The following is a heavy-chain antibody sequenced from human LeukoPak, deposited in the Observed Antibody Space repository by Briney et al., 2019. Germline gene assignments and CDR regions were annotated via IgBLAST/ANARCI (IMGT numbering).Heavy chain of an antibody. J-gene: IGHJ4*02. V-gene: IGHV1-18*01. CDR3: ARYGYDILTGYYIEGGYFDY. D-gene: IGHD3-9*01. CDR2: ISAYNGNT. Sequence: ASVKVSCKASGYTFTSYGISWVRQAPRQGLEWMGWISAYNGNTNYAQKLQGRVTMTTDTSTSTAYKELRSLRSDDTAVYYCARYGYDILTGYYIEGGYFDYWGQGTLVTVSS. CDR1: GYTFTSYG.